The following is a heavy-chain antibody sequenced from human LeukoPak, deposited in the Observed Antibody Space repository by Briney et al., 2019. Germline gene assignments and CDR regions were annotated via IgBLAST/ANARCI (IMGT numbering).Heavy chain of an antibody. CDR2: IYYSGST. V-gene: IGHV4-59*01. J-gene: IGHJ4*02. CDR1: GFTFSNYW. D-gene: IGHD5-12*01. Sequence: GSLRLSCVASGFTFSNYWMSWIRQPPGKGLEWIGYIYYSGSTNYNPSLKSRVTISVDTSKKQFSLKLRSVTAADTAVYYCARVSGYDWESFYDYWGQGTLVTVSS. CDR3: ARVSGYDWESFYDY.